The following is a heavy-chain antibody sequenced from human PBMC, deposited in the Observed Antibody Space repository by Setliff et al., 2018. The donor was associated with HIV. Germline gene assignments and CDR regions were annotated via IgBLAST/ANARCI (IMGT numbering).Heavy chain of an antibody. D-gene: IGHD6-6*01. CDR2: FYTSGST. CDR3: ARDGGAARPMDV. Sequence: PSETLSLTCTVSGGSISSGSYYWSWVRQPAGKGLEWIGRFYTSGSTNYNPSLKSRVTISVDTSKNQFSLKLSSVTAADTAVYYCARDGGAARPMDVWGKGTTVTVSS. J-gene: IGHJ6*03. V-gene: IGHV4-61*02. CDR1: GGSISSGSYY.